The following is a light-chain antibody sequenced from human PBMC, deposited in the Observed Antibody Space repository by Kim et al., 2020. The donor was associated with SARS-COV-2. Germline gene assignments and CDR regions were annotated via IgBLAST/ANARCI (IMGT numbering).Light chain of an antibody. V-gene: IGLV1-44*01. CDR3: ATWDDSVGGRV. Sequence: ELTQPPSASGTPGQRVTISCSGSSSNIGRNTVNWYHQFPGTAPKLLIYNNNQRPSGVLDRFSGSKSGTSASLAISGLQSEDEADYYCATWDDSVGGRVFGGGTQLTVL. CDR2: NNN. J-gene: IGLJ3*02. CDR1: SSNIGRNT.